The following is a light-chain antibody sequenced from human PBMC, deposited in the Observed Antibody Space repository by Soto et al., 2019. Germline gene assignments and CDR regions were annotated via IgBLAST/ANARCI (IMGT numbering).Light chain of an antibody. Sequence: QSALTRPASVSGSPGQSITISCTGTSSDVGGYNYVSWYQQHPGKAPKLMIYDVTNRPSGVSSRFSGSKSGNTASLTISGLQAEDEADYYCSSYTTSSTWVFGGGTQLTVL. V-gene: IGLV2-14*01. J-gene: IGLJ3*02. CDR3: SSYTTSSTWV. CDR2: DVT. CDR1: SSDVGGYNY.